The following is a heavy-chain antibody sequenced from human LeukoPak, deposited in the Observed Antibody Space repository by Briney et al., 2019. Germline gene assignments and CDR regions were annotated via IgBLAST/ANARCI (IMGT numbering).Heavy chain of an antibody. CDR3: ARGRGIIAVAGTYFDY. D-gene: IGHD6-19*01. CDR1: GYTFTGYY. J-gene: IGHJ4*02. CDR2: INPNSGGT. Sequence: GASVKVSCKASGYTFTGYYMHWVRQAPGQGLEWMGWINPNSGGTNYAQKFQGRVTMTRDTSISTAYMELSRLRSDDTAVYYCARGRGIIAVAGTYFDYWGQGTLVTVSS. V-gene: IGHV1-2*02.